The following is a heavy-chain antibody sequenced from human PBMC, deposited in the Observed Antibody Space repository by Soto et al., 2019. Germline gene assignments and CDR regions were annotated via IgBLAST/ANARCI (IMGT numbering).Heavy chain of an antibody. J-gene: IGHJ6*02. Sequence: SVKVSCKASGGTFSSYAISWVRQAPGQGPEWMGGIIPIFGTANYAQKFQGRVTITADESTSTAYMELSSLRSEDTAVYYCARDDMIVPAANHYYGMDVWGQGTTVTVYS. CDR2: IIPIFGTA. CDR1: GGTFSSYA. V-gene: IGHV1-69*13. D-gene: IGHD2-2*01. CDR3: ARDDMIVPAANHYYGMDV.